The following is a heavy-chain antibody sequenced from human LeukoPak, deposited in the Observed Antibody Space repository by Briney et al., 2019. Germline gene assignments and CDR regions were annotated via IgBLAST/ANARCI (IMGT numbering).Heavy chain of an antibody. V-gene: IGHV1-69*05. CDR2: IIPIFGTA. CDR1: GGTFSSYA. D-gene: IGHD5-12*01. J-gene: IGHJ4*02. CDR3: ARGQSGYDSRLWVFDY. Sequence: SVKVSCKASGGTFSSYAISWVRQAPGQGPEWMGRIIPIFGTANYAQKLQGRVTITTDQSTSTAYMELSSLRSEDTAVYYCARGQSGYDSRLWVFDYWGQGTLVTVSS.